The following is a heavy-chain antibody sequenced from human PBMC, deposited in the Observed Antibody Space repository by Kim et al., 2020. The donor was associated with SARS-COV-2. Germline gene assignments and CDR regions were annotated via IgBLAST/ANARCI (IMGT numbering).Heavy chain of an antibody. V-gene: IGHV4-34*01. D-gene: IGHD1-7*01. Sequence: SETLSLTCAVYGGSFSGYYWSWIRQPPGKGLEWIGEINHSGSTNYNPSLKSRVTISVDTSKNQFSLKLSSVTAADTAVYYCATPCRITGTRDYYYSRDVWGEG. CDR2: INHSGST. CDR3: ATPCRITGTRDYYYSRDV. CDR1: GGSFSGYY. J-gene: IGHJ6*03.